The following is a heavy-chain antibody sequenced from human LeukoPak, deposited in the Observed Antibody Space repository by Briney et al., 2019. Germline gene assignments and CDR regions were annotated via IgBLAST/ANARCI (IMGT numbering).Heavy chain of an antibody. D-gene: IGHD6-19*01. J-gene: IGHJ4*02. Sequence: SETLSLTCTVSGGSISSSSYYWGWIRQPPGKGLEWIGSIYYSGSTYYNPSLKSRVTVSVDTSKNQFSLKLSSVTAADTAVYYCARLVAGTVGYWGQGTLVTVSS. CDR2: IYYSGST. V-gene: IGHV4-39*01. CDR3: ARLVAGTVGY. CDR1: GGSISSSSYY.